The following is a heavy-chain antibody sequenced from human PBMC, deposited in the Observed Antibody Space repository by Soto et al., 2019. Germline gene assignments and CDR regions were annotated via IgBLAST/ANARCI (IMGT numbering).Heavy chain of an antibody. CDR1: GYTFTSYA. J-gene: IGHJ4*02. CDR2: INAGNGNT. CDR3: ARDEYIGYDSYYFDY. Sequence: QLVQSGAEVKKPGASVKVSCKASGYTFTSYAMHWVRQAPGQRLEWMGWINAGNGNTKYSQKFQGRVTITRDTSASTAYMELSSLRSEDTAVYYCARDEYIGYDSYYFDYWGQGTLVTVSS. V-gene: IGHV1-3*01. D-gene: IGHD5-12*01.